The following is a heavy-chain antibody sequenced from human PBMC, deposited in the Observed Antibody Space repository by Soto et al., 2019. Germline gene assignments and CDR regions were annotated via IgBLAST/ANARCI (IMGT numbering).Heavy chain of an antibody. CDR3: ASSIAAAGLYYYYGMDV. CDR1: GYTFTSYG. J-gene: IGHJ6*02. D-gene: IGHD6-13*01. Sequence: QVQLVQSGAEVKKPGASVKVSWKASGYTFTSYGSSWVRQAPGKELEWMGWISAYNGNTNYAQKLQGRVTMTTDTSTSTAYMELRSLRSDDTAVYYCASSIAAAGLYYYYGMDVWGQGTTVTVSS. V-gene: IGHV1-18*01. CDR2: ISAYNGNT.